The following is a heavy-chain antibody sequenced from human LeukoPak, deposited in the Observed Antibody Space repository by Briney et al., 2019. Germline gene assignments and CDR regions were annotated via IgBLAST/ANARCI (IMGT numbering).Heavy chain of an antibody. CDR1: GFTFSSYS. V-gene: IGHV3-48*04. Sequence: GGSLRLSCAASGFTFSSYSMNWVRQAPGKGLEWVSSISSSGSTIYYADSVKGRFTISRDNAKNSLYLQMNGLRAEDTAVYYCAVAYSSSWYTVWSQGTLVTVSS. CDR2: ISSSGSTI. J-gene: IGHJ4*02. CDR3: AVAYSSSWYTV. D-gene: IGHD6-13*01.